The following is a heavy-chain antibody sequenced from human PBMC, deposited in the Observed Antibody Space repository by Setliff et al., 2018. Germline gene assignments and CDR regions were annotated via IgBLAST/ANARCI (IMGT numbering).Heavy chain of an antibody. D-gene: IGHD5-18*01. Sequence: GGSLRLSCAASGFTFSTYRMHWVRQAPGKGLEWVAVIWDDGGNKYHADSVKGRFTISRDNAKNSLYLQMNSLRADDTAVYYCARSPGWIPWFESWGQGTLVTVSS. CDR3: ARSPGWIPWFES. CDR2: IWDDGGNK. V-gene: IGHV3-33*08. J-gene: IGHJ5*01. CDR1: GFTFSTYR.